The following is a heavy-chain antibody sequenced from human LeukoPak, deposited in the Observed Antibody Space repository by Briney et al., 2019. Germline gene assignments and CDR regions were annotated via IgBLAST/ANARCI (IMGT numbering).Heavy chain of an antibody. D-gene: IGHD3-22*01. CDR3: ARADYDTSGYRIPDY. CDR1: GFTFSSYS. J-gene: IGHJ4*02. Sequence: PGGSLRLSCAASGFTFSSYSMNWVRQAPGKGLEWVSYISSSSSTIYYADSVKGRFTISRDNAKNSLYLQINSLRDEDTAVYYCARADYDTSGYRIPDYWGQGTLVTVSS. CDR2: ISSSSSTI. V-gene: IGHV3-48*02.